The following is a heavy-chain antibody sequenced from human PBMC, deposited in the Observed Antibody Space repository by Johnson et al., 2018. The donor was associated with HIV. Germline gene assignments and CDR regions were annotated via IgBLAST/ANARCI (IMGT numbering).Heavy chain of an antibody. Sequence: QVQLMESGGGVVQPGGSLRLSCAASGFTFSSYGMHWVRQAPGKGLEWVTFIRYDGSNKYYVDSVKGRFTISRDNSNNTVYLQMNSLRAEDTAVYYCTKEVPSAITIGDAFDIWGQGTMVTVSS. D-gene: IGHD6-25*01. CDR1: GFTFSSYG. J-gene: IGHJ3*02. V-gene: IGHV3-30*02. CDR2: IRYDGSNK. CDR3: TKEVPSAITIGDAFDI.